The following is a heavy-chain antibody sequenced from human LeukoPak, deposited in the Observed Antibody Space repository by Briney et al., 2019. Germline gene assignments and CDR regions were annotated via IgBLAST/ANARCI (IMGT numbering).Heavy chain of an antibody. CDR1: GGSISSYY. Sequence: PSETLSLTCTVSGGSISSYYWSWIRQPPGKGLEWIGYIYYSGSTNYNPSLKSRVTISVDTSKNQFSLKLSSVTAADTAVYYCARDQWVVVPAAMKGNTYYYYGMDVWGQGTTVTVSS. CDR3: ARDQWVVVPAAMKGNTYYYYGMDV. J-gene: IGHJ6*02. V-gene: IGHV4-59*01. CDR2: IYYSGST. D-gene: IGHD2-2*01.